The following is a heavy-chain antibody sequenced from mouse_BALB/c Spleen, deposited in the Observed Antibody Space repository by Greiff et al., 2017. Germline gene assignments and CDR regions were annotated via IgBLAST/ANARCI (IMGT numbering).Heavy chain of an antibody. CDR2: IDPENGDT. J-gene: IGHJ1*01. D-gene: IGHD1-2*01. V-gene: IGHV14-4*02. Sequence: VQLQQSGAELVRSGASVKLSCTASGFNIKDYYMHWVQQRPEQGLEWIGWIDPENGDTEYAPKFQGKAAMTADTSSNTAYLQLSSLTSEDTAVYYCNACTARYGYFDVWGAGTTVTVAS. CDR3: NACTARYGYFDV. CDR1: GFNIKDYY.